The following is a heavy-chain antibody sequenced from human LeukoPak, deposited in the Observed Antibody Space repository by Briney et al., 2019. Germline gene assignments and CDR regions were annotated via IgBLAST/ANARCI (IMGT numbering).Heavy chain of an antibody. V-gene: IGHV3-74*01. CDR3: ARALGQPYFDY. D-gene: IGHD7-27*01. Sequence: GGSLRLSCAASGFTFSTYWMQWVRQAPGRGLVWVSRINTDGSSTTYTDSVKGRFTISRDNAKNTLYLQMNSLRAEDTAVYFCARALGQPYFDYWGQGALVTVSS. CDR1: GFTFSTYW. J-gene: IGHJ4*02. CDR2: INTDGSST.